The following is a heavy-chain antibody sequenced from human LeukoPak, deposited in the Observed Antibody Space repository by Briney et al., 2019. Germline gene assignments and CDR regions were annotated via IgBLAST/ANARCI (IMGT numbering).Heavy chain of an antibody. CDR1: GFTFSSYW. J-gene: IGHJ4*02. CDR3: ARPYCSSTSCYNFVDY. CDR2: INSDGSST. D-gene: IGHD2-2*02. Sequence: PGGSLRLSCAASGFTFSSYWMHWVRQAPGEGLVWVSRINSDGSSTSYADSVKGRFTISRDNAKNTLYLQMNSLRAEDTAVYYCARPYCSSTSCYNFVDYWGQGTLVTASS. V-gene: IGHV3-74*01.